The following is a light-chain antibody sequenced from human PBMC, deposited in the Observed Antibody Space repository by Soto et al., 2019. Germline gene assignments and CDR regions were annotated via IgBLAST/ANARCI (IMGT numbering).Light chain of an antibody. CDR2: DVT. V-gene: IGLV2-14*03. J-gene: IGLJ1*01. Sequence: QSVLTQPASVSGSPGQSITISCTGTSSDVGGYNYVSWYQHHPGKAPKLIIYDVTNRPSGVSNPFSGSKSDNTASLTISGLQPEDEADYYCSSYTTSNTRQIVFGTGTKLTVL. CDR1: SSDVGGYNY. CDR3: SSYTTSNTRQIV.